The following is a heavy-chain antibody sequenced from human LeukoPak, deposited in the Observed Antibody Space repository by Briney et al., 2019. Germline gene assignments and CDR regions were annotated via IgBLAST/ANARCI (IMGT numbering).Heavy chain of an antibody. Sequence: ASVKVSCKASGYTFTGYYMHWVRQAPGQGREWMGRINPNSGGTNYAQKFQGRVTMTRDTSISTAYMELSRLRSDDTAVYYCARNFLDYYDSSGDYWGQGTLVTVSS. CDR1: GYTFTGYY. CDR3: ARNFLDYYDSSGDY. D-gene: IGHD3-22*01. J-gene: IGHJ4*02. V-gene: IGHV1-2*06. CDR2: INPNSGGT.